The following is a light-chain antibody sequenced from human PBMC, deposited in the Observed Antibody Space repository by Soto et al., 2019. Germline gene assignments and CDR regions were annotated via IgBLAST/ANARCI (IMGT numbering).Light chain of an antibody. CDR2: DAS. CDR3: QQLTTYPLT. J-gene: IGKJ4*01. V-gene: IGKV3D-20*02. Sequence: EIVLMQSPGTLSLSPGESATLSCRASQRISSTYLAWYHQKRGQAPRLLIYDASTRATGISDRFSGSGSGTEFTLTISSLQPADFATYYCQQLTTYPLTFGGGTKV. CDR1: QRISSTY.